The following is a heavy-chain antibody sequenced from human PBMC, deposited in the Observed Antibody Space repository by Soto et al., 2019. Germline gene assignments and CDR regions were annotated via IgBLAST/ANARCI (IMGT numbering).Heavy chain of an antibody. CDR3: LMVKFSDMDF. V-gene: IGHV4-34*01. CDR2: INHIGRT. CDR1: GGSFSGYY. Sequence: SETLSLTCDMYGGSFSGYYWTWIRQPPGKGLEWIGEINHIGRTNYNPSLKSRVTTVLDTSKNQFSLKLTSVTAADTAVYDCLMVKFSDMDFWGQGTTVTV. D-gene: IGHD2-15*01. J-gene: IGHJ6*02.